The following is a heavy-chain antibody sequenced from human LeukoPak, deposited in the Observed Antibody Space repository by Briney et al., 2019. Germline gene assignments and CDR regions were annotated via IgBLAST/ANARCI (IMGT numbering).Heavy chain of an antibody. CDR2: IYYSGST. D-gene: IGHD1-26*01. V-gene: IGHV4-59*01. J-gene: IGHJ4*02. Sequence: LETLSLTCTVSGGSISSYYWSWIRQPPGKGLEWIGYIYYSGSTNYNPSLKSRVTISVDTSKNQFSLKLSSVTAADTAVYYCARVGAKDYWGQGTLVTVSS. CDR1: GGSISSYY. CDR3: ARVGAKDY.